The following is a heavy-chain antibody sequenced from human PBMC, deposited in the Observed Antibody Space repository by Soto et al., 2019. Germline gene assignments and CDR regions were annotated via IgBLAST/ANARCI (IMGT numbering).Heavy chain of an antibody. D-gene: IGHD3-9*01. CDR2: ISSYRGDP. CDR1: SYTFTNYG. J-gene: IGHJ4*02. Sequence: QFHLVQSGAELKKPGASVKVPCKASSYTFTNYGIGWVRQTPGQGLEWMGWISSYRGDPTYAPKLQGRGTMTTAYATSTAYMELRSLRSDATALYDCGMFDYTKYLSDFWGQGALVTVSS. CDR3: GMFDYTKYLSDF. V-gene: IGHV1-18*01.